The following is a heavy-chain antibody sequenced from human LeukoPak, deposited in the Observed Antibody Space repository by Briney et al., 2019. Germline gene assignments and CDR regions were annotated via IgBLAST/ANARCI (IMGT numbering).Heavy chain of an antibody. CDR3: ARDGYSYGYGPPHAFDI. CDR2: ISSSGSTI. V-gene: IGHV3-11*01. Sequence: KPGGSLRLSCAASGYTFSVYYMSWIRQAPGKGLEWVSYISSSGSTIYYAGSVKGRFTISRDNAKNSLYLQMNSLRAEDTAVYYCARDGYSYGYGPPHAFDIWGQGTMVTVSS. D-gene: IGHD5-18*01. J-gene: IGHJ3*02. CDR1: GYTFSVYY.